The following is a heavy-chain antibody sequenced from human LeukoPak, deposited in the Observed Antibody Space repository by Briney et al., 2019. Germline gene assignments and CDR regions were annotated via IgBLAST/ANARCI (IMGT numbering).Heavy chain of an antibody. D-gene: IGHD3-16*01. V-gene: IGHV4-59*08. J-gene: IGHJ6*02. Sequence: SETLSLTCSVSAGSISGHFWSWIRQSPGKGLEWIGYIYYSGSTNYNPSLKSRVTISVDTSKNQFSLKLSSVTAADTAVYYCARRGILAYYGMDVWGQGTTVTVSS. CDR1: AGSISGHF. CDR3: ARRGILAYYGMDV. CDR2: IYYSGST.